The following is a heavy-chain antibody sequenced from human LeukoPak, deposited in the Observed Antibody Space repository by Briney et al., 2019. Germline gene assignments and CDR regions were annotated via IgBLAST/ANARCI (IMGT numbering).Heavy chain of an antibody. CDR3: AGSYYKFMLAGNNYYYMDV. D-gene: IGHD3-10*01. J-gene: IGHJ6*03. CDR2: IIPIFGTA. V-gene: IGHV1-69*06. CDR1: GGTFSSYA. Sequence: SVKVACKASGGTFSSYAISWVRQAPGQGLEWMGGIIPIFGTANYAQKFQGRVTITADKSTSTAYMELSSLRSEDTAVYYCAGSYYKFMLAGNNYYYMDVWGKGTTVTVSS.